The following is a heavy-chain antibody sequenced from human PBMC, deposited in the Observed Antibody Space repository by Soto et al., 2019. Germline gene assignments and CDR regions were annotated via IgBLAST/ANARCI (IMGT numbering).Heavy chain of an antibody. D-gene: IGHD3-10*01. CDR1: GYTFTSYY. CDR3: ARRSLDDAFDI. Sequence: GPSVKVSCKASGYTFTSYYMHWVRQAPGQGLEWMGIINPSGGSTSYAQKFQGRVTMTRDTSTSTVYMELSSLRSEDTAVYYCARRSLDDAFDIWAQRTMVTFSS. V-gene: IGHV1-46*01. CDR2: INPSGGST. J-gene: IGHJ3*02.